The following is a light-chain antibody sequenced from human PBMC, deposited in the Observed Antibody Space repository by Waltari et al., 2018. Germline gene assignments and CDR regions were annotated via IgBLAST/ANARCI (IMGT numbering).Light chain of an antibody. CDR3: QHYLRLPVT. CDR1: QSVTRA. Sequence: EIVLTQSPGTLSLSPGESATLPCRTSQSVTRALAWYQQKPGQAPRLLIYGASNSATGSPDRFSGSGSATDFSPTISSLEPEDFAVYYCQHYLRLPVTFGQGTKVEVK. V-gene: IGKV3-20*01. J-gene: IGKJ1*01. CDR2: GAS.